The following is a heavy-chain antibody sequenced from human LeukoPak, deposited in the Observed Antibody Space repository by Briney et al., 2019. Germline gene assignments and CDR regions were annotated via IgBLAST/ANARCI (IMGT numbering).Heavy chain of an antibody. J-gene: IGHJ4*02. CDR1: GFTFSSYW. Sequence: PGGSLRLSCAASGFTFSSYWMSWVRQAPGKGLEWVANIKQDGREKYYVDSVKGRFTISRDNAKNSLYLQMNSLRAEDTAVYYCARARRYLGYCSGGSCYGYFDYWGQGTLVTVSS. CDR3: ARARRYLGYCSGGSCYGYFDY. CDR2: IKQDGREK. V-gene: IGHV3-7*01. D-gene: IGHD2-15*01.